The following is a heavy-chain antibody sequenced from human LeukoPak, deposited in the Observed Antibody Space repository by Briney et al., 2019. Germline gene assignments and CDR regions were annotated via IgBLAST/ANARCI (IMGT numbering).Heavy chain of an antibody. Sequence: SETLSLTCIVSGGSISSYYWSWIRQPPGKGLEWIGYIYYSGSTNYKPSLKSRVTISVATSKNQFSLRLSSVTAADTAVYYCARASFGDPGYMDVWGKGTTVTISS. J-gene: IGHJ6*03. D-gene: IGHD2/OR15-2a*01. V-gene: IGHV4-59*01. CDR3: ARASFGDPGYMDV. CDR2: IYYSGST. CDR1: GGSISSYY.